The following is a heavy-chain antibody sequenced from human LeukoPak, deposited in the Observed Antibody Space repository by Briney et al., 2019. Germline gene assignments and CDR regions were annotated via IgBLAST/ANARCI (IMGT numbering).Heavy chain of an antibody. CDR3: ARDRRGYNGYDSFDYFDY. CDR1: GGSFSGYY. D-gene: IGHD5-12*01. J-gene: IGHJ4*02. Sequence: SETLSLTCAVYGGSFSGYYWSWIRQPPGKGLEWIGEINHSGSTNYNPSLKSRVTISVDTSKNQFSLKLSSVTAADTAVYYCARDRRGYNGYDSFDYFDYWGQGTLVTVSS. V-gene: IGHV4-34*01. CDR2: INHSGST.